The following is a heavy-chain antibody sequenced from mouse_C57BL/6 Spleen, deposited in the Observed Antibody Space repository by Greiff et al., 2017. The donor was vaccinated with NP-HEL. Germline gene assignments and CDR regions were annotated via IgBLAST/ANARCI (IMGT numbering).Heavy chain of an antibody. CDR2: IYPGIGST. J-gene: IGHJ2*01. D-gene: IGHD2-3*01. V-gene: IGHV1-55*01. CDR3: VRRIYDGYYHYFDS. Sequence: QVQLQQPGAELVKPGASVQMSCKASGYTFTSYWITWVKQRPGQGLEWIGDIYPGIGSTNSTEKFKSKATLTVATSSSTAYMQLRCLTSADSAVFYCVRRIYDGYYHYFDSWGEGAPLSVSS. CDR1: GYTFTSYW.